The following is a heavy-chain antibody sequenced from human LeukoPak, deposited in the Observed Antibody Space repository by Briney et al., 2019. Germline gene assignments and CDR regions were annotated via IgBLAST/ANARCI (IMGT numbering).Heavy chain of an antibody. J-gene: IGHJ5*02. CDR1: GGSISSSSYY. CDR3: ARDETTSNLPYNWFDP. Sequence: PSETLSLTCTVSGGSISSSSYYWGWIRQPPGKGLEWIGSIYYSGSTYYNPSLKSRVTISVDTSKNQFSLKLSSVTAADTAVYYCARDETTSNLPYNWFDPWGQGTLVTVSS. D-gene: IGHD4-17*01. V-gene: IGHV4-39*07. CDR2: IYYSGST.